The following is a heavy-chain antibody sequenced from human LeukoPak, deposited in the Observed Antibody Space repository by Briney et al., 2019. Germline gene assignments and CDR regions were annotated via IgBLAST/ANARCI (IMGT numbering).Heavy chain of an antibody. D-gene: IGHD6-6*01. J-gene: IGHJ5*02. CDR2: IIHSGST. CDR3: ARLWVSGAARPSNWFDP. Sequence: PSETLSLTCAVYGGSFSGYYWSWIRQPPGKGLEWIGEIIHSGSTNYNPSLKSRVTISVDTSKNQFSLKLSSVTAADTAAYYCARLWVSGAARPSNWFDPWGQGTLVTVSS. V-gene: IGHV4-34*12. CDR1: GGSFSGYY.